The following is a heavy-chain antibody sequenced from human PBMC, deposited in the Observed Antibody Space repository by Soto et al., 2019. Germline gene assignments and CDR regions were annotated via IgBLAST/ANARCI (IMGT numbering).Heavy chain of an antibody. CDR2: IWYDGSNK. CDR3: AKYRGALPFCGEQYYFDY. J-gene: IGHJ4*02. CDR1: GFTFSSCG. D-gene: IGHD3-10*01. Sequence: GGSLRLSCAASGFTFSSCGMNWVRQAPGKGLEWVAGIWYDGSNKYYTDSVKGRFTISRDNTKNTLYLQMNSLRAEDTAVYYCAKYRGALPFCGEQYYFDYWGQGTLVTVSS. V-gene: IGHV3-30*02.